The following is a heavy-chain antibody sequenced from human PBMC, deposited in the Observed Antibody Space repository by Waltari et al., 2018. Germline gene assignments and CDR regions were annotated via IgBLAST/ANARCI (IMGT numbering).Heavy chain of an antibody. CDR3: GRSRRGDYYDPSSH. Sequence: EVRLVESGGGLVKRGGSLGLSCAALGFVFGNYGLNWFRRGPGKGLEWVAGIRSSGNIIYYGQSVEGRFTIARDNAKESLFLQMDSLRVDDTAMYYCGRSRRGDYYDPSSHWGQGTLVTVSS. CDR2: IRSSGNII. V-gene: IGHV3-21*01. CDR1: GFVFGNYG. D-gene: IGHD3-16*01. J-gene: IGHJ4*02.